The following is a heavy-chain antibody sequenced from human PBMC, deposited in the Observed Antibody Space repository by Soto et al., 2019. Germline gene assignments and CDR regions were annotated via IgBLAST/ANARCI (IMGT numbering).Heavy chain of an antibody. CDR3: AKAFPPYYGSGSSYYFTF. CDR1: GFTFSSYA. V-gene: IGHV3-23*01. J-gene: IGHJ4*02. D-gene: IGHD3-10*01. CDR2: ISGSGLNT. Sequence: GGSLRLSCAASGFTFSSYAMSWVRQAPGKGLEWVSAISGSGLNTYYAESVKGRFTISRDNSKNTLYLQLNSLRAEDTAIYYCAKAFPPYYGSGSSYYFTFWGQGTLVTVSS.